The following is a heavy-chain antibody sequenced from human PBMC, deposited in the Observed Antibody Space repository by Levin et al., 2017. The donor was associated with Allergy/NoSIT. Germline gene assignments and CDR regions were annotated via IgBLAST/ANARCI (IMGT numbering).Heavy chain of an antibody. CDR3: ARDLSFSSDY. Sequence: SGGSLRLSCTVSGGSISSSSYYWGWIRQPPGKGLEWIGSIYYSGSTYYNPSLKSRVTISVDTSKNQFSLKLSSVTAADTAVYYCARDLSFSSDYWGQGTLVTVSS. CDR2: IYYSGST. D-gene: IGHD2-2*01. J-gene: IGHJ4*02. V-gene: IGHV4-39*07. CDR1: GGSISSSSYY.